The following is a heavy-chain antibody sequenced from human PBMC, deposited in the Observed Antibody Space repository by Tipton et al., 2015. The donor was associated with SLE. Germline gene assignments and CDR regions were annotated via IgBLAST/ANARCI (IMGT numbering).Heavy chain of an antibody. CDR2: IWFDGRNE. Sequence: SLRLSCEASGFTFSRFVMHWVRQAPGKGLEWVAYIWFDGRNEYYKDSVQGRFTISRDNSQNTLFLEMNSLRDEDTSVYYCAGGAKERITLVRVRPYYFDYWGQGSLVTVSS. V-gene: IGHV3-33*01. J-gene: IGHJ4*01. CDR3: AGGAKERITLVRVRPYYFDY. CDR1: GFTFSRFV. D-gene: IGHD3-10*01.